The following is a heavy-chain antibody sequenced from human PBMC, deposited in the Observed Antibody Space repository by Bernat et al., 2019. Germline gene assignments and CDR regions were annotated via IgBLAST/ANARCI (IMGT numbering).Heavy chain of an antibody. CDR1: GGSISSGGYY. D-gene: IGHD5-18*01. CDR3: AREVDTAMADYYYYYGMDV. J-gene: IGHJ6*02. CDR2: IYYSGST. Sequence: QVQLQESGPGLVKPSQTLSLTCTVSGGSISSGGYYWSWIRQHPGKGLEWIGYIYYSGSTYYNPSLKSRATISVDTSKNQFSLKLSSVTAADTAVYYCAREVDTAMADYYYYYGMDVWGQGTTVTVSS. V-gene: IGHV4-31*03.